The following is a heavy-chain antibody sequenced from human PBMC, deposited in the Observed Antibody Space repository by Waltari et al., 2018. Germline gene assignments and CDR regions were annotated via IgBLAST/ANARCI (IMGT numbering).Heavy chain of an antibody. CDR1: GGSFNGYY. J-gene: IGHJ5*02. V-gene: IGHV4-34*01. CDR3: ARIRLSSQLQARGRRGNWFDP. D-gene: IGHD3-16*02. Sequence: QVQLHQWGAGLLMASETLSLTCAVYGGSFNGYYWNWMLQPPGKGLEGIVEINHSGSTNYNPSLKCRVTISVDTSKNQCSLRLTSVTAADTSVYYCARIRLSSQLQARGRRGNWFDPWGQGTLVTVSS. CDR2: INHSGST.